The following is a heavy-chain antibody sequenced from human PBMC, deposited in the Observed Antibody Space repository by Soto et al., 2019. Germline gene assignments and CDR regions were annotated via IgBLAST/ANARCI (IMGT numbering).Heavy chain of an antibody. CDR3: ARVSVLLWFGDPIDY. D-gene: IGHD3-10*01. CDR1: GFTVSSNY. J-gene: IGHJ4*02. CDR2: IYSGGST. V-gene: IGHV3-66*01. Sequence: GGSLRLSCAASGFTVSSNYMSWVRQAPGKGLEWVSVIYSGGSTYYADSVKGRFTISRDNSKNTLYLQMNSLRAEDTAVYYCARVSVLLWFGDPIDYWGQGTLVTVSS.